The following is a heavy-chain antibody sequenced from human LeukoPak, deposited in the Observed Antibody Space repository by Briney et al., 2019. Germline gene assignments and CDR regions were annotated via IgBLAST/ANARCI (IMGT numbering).Heavy chain of an antibody. CDR2: IYYSGST. V-gene: IGHV4-59*01. D-gene: IGHD3-10*01. J-gene: IGHJ5*02. Sequence: PSETLSLTCTVSGGSISSYYWSWIRQPPGEGLEWIGYIYYSGSTNYNPSLKSRVTISVDTSKNQFSLKLSSVTAADTAVYYCARDLHYYGSGIDPWGQGTLVTVSS. CDR1: GGSISSYY. CDR3: ARDLHYYGSGIDP.